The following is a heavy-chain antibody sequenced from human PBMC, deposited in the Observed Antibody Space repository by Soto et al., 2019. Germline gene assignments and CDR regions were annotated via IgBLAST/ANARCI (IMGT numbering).Heavy chain of an antibody. CDR2: IYYSGST. Sequence: SETLSLTCTVSGGSISSSSYYWGWIRQPPGKGLEWIGSIYYSGSTYYNPSLKSRVTISVDTSKNQFSLKLSSVTAADTAVYYCARNGFGVVSGYYYYGMDVWGQGTTVTVSS. CDR3: ARNGFGVVSGYYYYGMDV. J-gene: IGHJ6*02. CDR1: GGSISSSSYY. D-gene: IGHD3-3*01. V-gene: IGHV4-39*01.